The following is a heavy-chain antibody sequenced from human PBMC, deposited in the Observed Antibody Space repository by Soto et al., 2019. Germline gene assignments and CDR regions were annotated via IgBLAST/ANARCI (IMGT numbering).Heavy chain of an antibody. J-gene: IGHJ6*03. CDR2: ISPYNGNT. Sequence: QVQLVQSGAEVKKPGASVKVSCKTSGYTFTSHGISWVRQAPGQGLEWMGWISPYNGNTNYAQKLQGRVPVTTDSSTRTAYMELRSLRSGDTAVYYCARMVRGSTVGYYYYMAVWGKGTTVTVSS. CDR3: ARMVRGSTVGYYYYMAV. V-gene: IGHV1-18*01. D-gene: IGHD3-10*01. CDR1: GYTFTSHG.